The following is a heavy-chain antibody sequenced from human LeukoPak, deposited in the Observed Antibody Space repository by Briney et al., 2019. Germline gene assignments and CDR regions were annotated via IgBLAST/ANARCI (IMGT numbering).Heavy chain of an antibody. Sequence: ASVKVSCKASGGTFSAYAISWVRQAPGQGREWMGGIIPIFGTANYAQKFQGRVTITTDESTSTAYMELSSLRSEDTAVYYCAREILHSRSRQEPNWFDPWGQGTLVTVSS. D-gene: IGHD6-13*01. J-gene: IGHJ5*02. CDR1: GGTFSAYA. V-gene: IGHV1-69*05. CDR3: AREILHSRSRQEPNWFDP. CDR2: IIPIFGTA.